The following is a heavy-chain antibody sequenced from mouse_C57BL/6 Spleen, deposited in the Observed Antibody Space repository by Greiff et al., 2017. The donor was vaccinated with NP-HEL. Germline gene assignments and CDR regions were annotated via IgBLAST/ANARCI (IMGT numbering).Heavy chain of an antibody. V-gene: IGHV1-69*01. Sequence: QVQLQQPGAELVMPGASVKLSCKASGYTFTSYWMHWVKQRPGQGLEWIGELDPSDSYTNYNQKFKGKSTLTVEKSASTAYMQLSSLTSEDSAVYYCARRGYDYPHWYFDVWGTGTTVTVSS. CDR1: GYTFTSYW. CDR3: ARRGYDYPHWYFDV. CDR2: LDPSDSYT. D-gene: IGHD2-4*01. J-gene: IGHJ1*03.